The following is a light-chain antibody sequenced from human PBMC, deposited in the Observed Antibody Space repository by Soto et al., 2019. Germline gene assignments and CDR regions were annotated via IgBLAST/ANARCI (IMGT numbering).Light chain of an antibody. V-gene: IGKV3-20*01. CDR1: HTIRSNY. J-gene: IGKJ1*01. Sequence: ETVLTQSPGTLSLSPGERATLSCRASHTIRSNYLAWYRQTPGQAPRLLIYGASNRATGIADRFSGSGSGTDFTPIISRLEPEDFALYYCQEYGSSHWTFGQGTKVEIK. CDR3: QEYGSSHWT. CDR2: GAS.